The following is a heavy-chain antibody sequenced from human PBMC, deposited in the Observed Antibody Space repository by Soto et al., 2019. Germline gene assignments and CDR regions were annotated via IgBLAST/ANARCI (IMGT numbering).Heavy chain of an antibody. D-gene: IGHD2-8*01. J-gene: IGHJ6*02. CDR3: AIGTNGVRYYYYGMDV. CDR1: GYTFTSYG. V-gene: IGHV1-18*01. CDR2: ISAYNGNT. Sequence: ASVKVSCKASGYTFTSYGISWVRQAPGQGLEWMGWISAYNGNTNYAQKLQGRVTITTDTSTSTAYMELRSLRSEDTAVYYCAIGTNGVRYYYYGMDVWGQVTTVTVSS.